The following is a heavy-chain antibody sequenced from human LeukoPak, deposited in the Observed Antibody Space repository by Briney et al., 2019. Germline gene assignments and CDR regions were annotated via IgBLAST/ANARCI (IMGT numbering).Heavy chain of an antibody. D-gene: IGHD6-13*01. CDR1: GFTFSSSW. CDR3: TTAGNFRFDY. CDR2: MNADGGTI. V-gene: IGHV3-74*01. Sequence: GGSLRLSCSGSGFTFSSSWLHWVRQAPGKGLVWVSRMNADGGTINYADSVKGRFTISRDNTKNTLYLHMNSLTAEDTGIYYCTTAGNFRFDYWGQGTLVTVSS. J-gene: IGHJ4*02.